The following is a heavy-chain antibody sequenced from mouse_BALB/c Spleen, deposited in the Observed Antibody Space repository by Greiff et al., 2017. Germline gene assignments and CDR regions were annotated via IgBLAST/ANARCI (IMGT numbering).Heavy chain of an antibody. V-gene: IGHV1S81*02. CDR2: INPSNGRT. Sequence: HVHVKQPGAELVKPGASVKLSCKASGYTFTSYWMHWVKQRPGQGLEWIGEINPSNGRTNYNEKFKSKATLTVDKSSSTAYMQLSSLTSEDSAVYYCARRQYGNYLDYWGQGTTLTVSS. D-gene: IGHD2-10*02. J-gene: IGHJ2*01. CDR3: ARRQYGNYLDY. CDR1: GYTFTSYW.